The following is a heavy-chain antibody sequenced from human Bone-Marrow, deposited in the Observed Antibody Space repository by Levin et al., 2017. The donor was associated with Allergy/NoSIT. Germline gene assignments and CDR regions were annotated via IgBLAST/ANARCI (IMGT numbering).Heavy chain of an antibody. V-gene: IGHV3-66*01. Sequence: GSLRLSCAASGFTVSNNYMSWVRQAPGKGLEWVSLIYSDGSTRFADSVKGRFTIPRDSSKNTLYLQMNSLRAEDTAVYYCSRNSGSCNSCGDWGQGTLVTVSS. CDR2: IYSDGST. J-gene: IGHJ4*02. CDR3: SRNSGSCNSCGD. D-gene: IGHD4-23*01. CDR1: GFTVSNNY.